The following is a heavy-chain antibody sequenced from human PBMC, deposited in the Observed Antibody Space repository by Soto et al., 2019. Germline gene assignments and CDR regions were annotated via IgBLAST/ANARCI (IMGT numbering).Heavy chain of an antibody. D-gene: IGHD4-4*01. CDR2: IYYSGNT. V-gene: IGHV4-31*03. CDR1: GGSISSGDYY. CDR3: ARGPYSGNAIDY. Sequence: SETLSLTCTVSGGSISSGDYYWSWVRQHPVKGLEWIGYIYYSGNTYYNPSLRSRLTISVDTSENQFSLRLSSVTAADTAVYYCARGPYSGNAIDYWGQGALVTVSS. J-gene: IGHJ4*02.